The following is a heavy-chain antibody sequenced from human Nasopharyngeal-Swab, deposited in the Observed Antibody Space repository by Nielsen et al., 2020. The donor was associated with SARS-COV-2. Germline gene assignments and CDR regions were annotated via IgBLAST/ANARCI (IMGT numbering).Heavy chain of an antibody. CDR1: GYTFTSYA. V-gene: IGHV1-3*01. J-gene: IGHJ6*02. Sequence: ASVKVSCKASGYTFTSYAMHWVRQAPGQRLEWMGWINAGNGNTKYSQKFQGRVTITRDTSASTAYMELSSLRSEQTAVYYCARDLDRRDCSSTSCYGGYYYGMDVWGQGTTVTVSS. CDR3: ARDLDRRDCSSTSCYGGYYYGMDV. D-gene: IGHD2-2*01. CDR2: INAGNGNT.